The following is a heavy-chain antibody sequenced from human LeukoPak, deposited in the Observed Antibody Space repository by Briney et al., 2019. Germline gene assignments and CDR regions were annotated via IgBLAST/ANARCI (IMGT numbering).Heavy chain of an antibody. CDR2: IKQDGSEK. V-gene: IGHV3-7*02. CDR1: GFTFSSYW. J-gene: IGHJ4*02. CDR3: ASHYGDYSFFDY. D-gene: IGHD4-17*01. Sequence: GGSLRLSCAASGFTFSSYWMSWVRQAPGKGLEWVANIKQDGSEKYYVDSVKGRFTISRDNAKDSLYLQMNSLRAEDTAVYYCASHYGDYSFFDYWGQGTLVTVSS.